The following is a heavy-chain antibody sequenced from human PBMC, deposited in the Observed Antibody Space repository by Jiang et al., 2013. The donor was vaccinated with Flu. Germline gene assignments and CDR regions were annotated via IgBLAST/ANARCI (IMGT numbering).Heavy chain of an antibody. V-gene: IGHV3-9*01. CDR1: GFTFDDYA. Sequence: QLLESGGGLVQPGRSLRLSCAASGFTFDDYAMHWVRQAPGKGLEWVSGISWNSGSIGYADSVKGRFTISRDNAKNSLYLQMNSLRAEDTALYYCAKVTKGGNDYWGQGTLVTVSS. CDR3: AKVTKGGNDY. J-gene: IGHJ4*02. D-gene: IGHD1-1*01. CDR2: ISWNSGSI.